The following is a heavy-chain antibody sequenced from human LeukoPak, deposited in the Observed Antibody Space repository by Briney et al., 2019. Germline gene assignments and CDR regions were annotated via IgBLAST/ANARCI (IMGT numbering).Heavy chain of an antibody. CDR3: ARDIGSRI. Sequence: PSETLSLTCTVSGASVNTYYWSWFRQPAGKGLEWLGRIRASGSTYYNPSLKSRVSMSMDMSKNQFSLRLQSVTAADTAVFYCARDIGSRIWGKGTTVIVSS. CDR1: GASVNTYY. CDR2: IRASGST. D-gene: IGHD1-26*01. V-gene: IGHV4-4*07. J-gene: IGHJ6*03.